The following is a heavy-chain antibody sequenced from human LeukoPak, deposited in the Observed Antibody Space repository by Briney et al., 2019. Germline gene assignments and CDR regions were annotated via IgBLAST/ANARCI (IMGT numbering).Heavy chain of an antibody. Sequence: ASVKVSCKAFGGSFSSEAISWVRQAPGQGLEWMGGMIPIFGTANYAQKFQGRVTITTDESTSTAYMEVSSLRSEDTAVYYCGRKAGDCGGGSCYSIDYWGQGTLVTVSS. V-gene: IGHV1-69*05. CDR3: GRKAGDCGGGSCYSIDY. J-gene: IGHJ4*02. CDR1: GGSFSSEA. CDR2: MIPIFGTA. D-gene: IGHD2-15*01.